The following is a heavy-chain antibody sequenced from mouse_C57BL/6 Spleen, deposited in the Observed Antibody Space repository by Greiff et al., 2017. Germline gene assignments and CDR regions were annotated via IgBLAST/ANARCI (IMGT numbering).Heavy chain of an antibody. CDR1: GYTFTSYW. Sequence: QVQLQQPGAELVMPGASVKLSCKASGYTFTSYWMHWVKQRPGQGLEWIGEIDPSDSYTNYNQKFKGKSTLTVDKSSSTAYMQLSSLTSEDSAVYYCAREKTGGAMDYWGQGTSVTVSS. J-gene: IGHJ4*01. CDR2: IDPSDSYT. V-gene: IGHV1-69*01. CDR3: AREKTGGAMDY.